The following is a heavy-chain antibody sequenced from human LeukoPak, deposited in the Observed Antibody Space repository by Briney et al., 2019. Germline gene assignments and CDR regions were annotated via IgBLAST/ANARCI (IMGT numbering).Heavy chain of an antibody. D-gene: IGHD6-19*01. Sequence: GGSLRLSCAASGFTFSSYAMSWVRQAPGRGLEWVSAISGSGGSTYYADSVKGRFTISRDNSKNTLYLQMNSLRAEDTAVYYCAKERGSSGWYGLKVDYWGQGTLVTVSS. J-gene: IGHJ4*02. CDR2: ISGSGGST. CDR1: GFTFSSYA. V-gene: IGHV3-23*01. CDR3: AKERGSSGWYGLKVDY.